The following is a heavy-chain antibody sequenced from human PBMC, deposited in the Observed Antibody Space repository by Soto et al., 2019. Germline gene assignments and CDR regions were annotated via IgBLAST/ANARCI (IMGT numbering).Heavy chain of an antibody. J-gene: IGHJ4*02. CDR2: IYYAGST. D-gene: IGHD3-22*01. Sequence: ETLSLTCTVSGGSISSYYWSWIRQPPGKGLEWIGYIYYAGSTTYNPSLKSRVTISLDTSKNQFSLKLDSVTAADTAVYYCARLGGYYQALDSWGQGTLVTAPQ. CDR1: GGSISSYY. CDR3: ARLGGYYQALDS. V-gene: IGHV4-59*08.